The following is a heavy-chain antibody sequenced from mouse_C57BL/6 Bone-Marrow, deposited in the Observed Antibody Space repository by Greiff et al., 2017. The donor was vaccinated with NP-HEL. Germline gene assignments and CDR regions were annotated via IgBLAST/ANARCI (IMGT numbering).Heavy chain of an antibody. J-gene: IGHJ1*03. CDR2: IDPSDSYT. CDR1: GYTFTSYW. Sequence: QVQLKQPGAELVMPGASVKLSCKASGYTFTSYWMHWVKQRPGQGLEWIGEIDPSDSYTNSNQKFKGKSTLTVDKSSSTAYMQLSSLTSEDSAVYYCARDYGSSYWYFDVWGTGTTVTVSS. V-gene: IGHV1-69*01. CDR3: ARDYGSSYWYFDV. D-gene: IGHD1-1*01.